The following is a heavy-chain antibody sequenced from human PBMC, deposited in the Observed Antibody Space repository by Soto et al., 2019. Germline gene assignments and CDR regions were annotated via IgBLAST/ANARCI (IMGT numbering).Heavy chain of an antibody. CDR3: PRVVFDYDSSGHQNYALRL. J-gene: IGHJ6*03. CDR2: IWYEGRNE. Sequence: GRSRRLPCEGSGFTLSSHGMHWVRQAPGKGLEWVAVIWYEGRNEYYADAVRGRFTISRDNSKNTLFLQMNSLRAEDTAVYHCPRVVFDYDSSGHQNYALRLWDKGTTGTV. D-gene: IGHD3-22*01. CDR1: GFTLSSHG. V-gene: IGHV3-33*01.